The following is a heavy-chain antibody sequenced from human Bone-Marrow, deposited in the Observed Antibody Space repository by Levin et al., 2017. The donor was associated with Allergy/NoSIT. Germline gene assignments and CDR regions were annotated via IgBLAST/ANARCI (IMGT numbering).Heavy chain of an antibody. Sequence: GESLKISCAASGFTFSSYGMHWVRQAPGKGLEWVALISYDGSNKYYADSVKGRFTISRDNSKNTLYLQMNSLRAEDTAVYYCAKDRNFYYYDISGYYNYWGQGTLVTVSS. D-gene: IGHD3-22*01. CDR2: ISYDGSNK. CDR3: AKDRNFYYYDISGYYNY. CDR1: GFTFSSYG. J-gene: IGHJ4*02. V-gene: IGHV3-30*18.